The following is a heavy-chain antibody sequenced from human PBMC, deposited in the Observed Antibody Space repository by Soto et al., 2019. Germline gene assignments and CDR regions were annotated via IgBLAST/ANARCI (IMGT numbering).Heavy chain of an antibody. J-gene: IGHJ4*02. CDR3: VRDLGWSPLWEY. V-gene: IGHV3-11*05. D-gene: IGHD1-26*01. CDR1: GFTFSDYY. CDR2: ISSTSSYT. Sequence: QVHLVESGGGLVKPGGSLRLSCTASGFTFSDYYMSWIRQAPGKGLEWISYISSTSSYTNYADSVKGRFTISRDNAKNSLYLQMNSRRDEDTAVYYCVRDLGWSPLWEYWGQGTLVTVSS.